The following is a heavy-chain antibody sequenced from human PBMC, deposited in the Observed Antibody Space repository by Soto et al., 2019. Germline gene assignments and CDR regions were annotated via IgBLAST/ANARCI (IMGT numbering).Heavy chain of an antibody. D-gene: IGHD2-15*01. V-gene: IGHV4-4*07. CDR3: ARDVGKDY. J-gene: IGHJ4*02. CDR1: GASVSSYY. Sequence: SETLSHTWSVSGASVSSYYWSWFRQPVGKGLEWIGRIHSSGNLNYNPSLESRVTMSLDTSKNQFSLRLSSLTAADTALYLCARDVGKDYWGQGTRVTVSS. CDR2: IHSSGNL.